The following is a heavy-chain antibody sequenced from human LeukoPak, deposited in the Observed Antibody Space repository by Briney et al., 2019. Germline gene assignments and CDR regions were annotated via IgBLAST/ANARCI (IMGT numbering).Heavy chain of an antibody. D-gene: IGHD2-2*02. Sequence: GGSLRLSCAASGFTFSSSGMHWVRQAPGKGLEWVSSISDSGGVTYYADSVKGRFTISRDNPENILNLQMNSLRADDTAIYYCARAGNTAWTAFDFWGQGTLVTVSS. V-gene: IGHV3-23*01. CDR2: ISDSGGVT. CDR1: GFTFSSSG. CDR3: ARAGNTAWTAFDF. J-gene: IGHJ4*02.